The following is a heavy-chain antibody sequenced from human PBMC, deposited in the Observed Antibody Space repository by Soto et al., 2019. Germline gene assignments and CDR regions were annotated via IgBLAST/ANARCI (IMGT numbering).Heavy chain of an antibody. CDR2: IYYTGST. V-gene: IGHV4-59*08. J-gene: IGHJ3*02. CDR1: GGSISSYY. CDR3: ARHVTYYDILTGYSDSDAFDI. Sequence: SETLSLTCTVSGGSISSYYWSWIRQPPAKGLEWIGYIYYTGSTNYNPSLKSRVTISVDTSKNQFSLKLSSVTAADTAMYYCARHVTYYDILTGYSDSDAFDIWGQGTMVTVS. D-gene: IGHD3-9*01.